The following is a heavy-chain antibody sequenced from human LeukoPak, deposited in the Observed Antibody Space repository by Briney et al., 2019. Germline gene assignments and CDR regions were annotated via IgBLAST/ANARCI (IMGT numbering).Heavy chain of an antibody. Sequence: SETLSLTCTVSGGSISSGDYYWSWIRQPPGKGLEWIGYIYYSGSTYYNPSLKSRVTISVDTSKNQFSLKLSSVTAADTAVYYCARGRNSGYPSYYYYYYGMDVWGQGTTVTVSS. CDR2: IYYSGST. CDR3: ARGRNSGYPSYYYYYYGMDV. CDR1: GGSISSGDYY. V-gene: IGHV4-30-4*01. D-gene: IGHD3-22*01. J-gene: IGHJ6*02.